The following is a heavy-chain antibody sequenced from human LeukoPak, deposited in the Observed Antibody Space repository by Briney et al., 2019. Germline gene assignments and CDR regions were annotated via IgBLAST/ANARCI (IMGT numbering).Heavy chain of an antibody. Sequence: SETLSLTCTVSGYSISSGYYWGWIRQPPGKGLEWIGSIYHSGSTNYNPSLKSRVTISVDTSKNQFSLKLSSVTAADTAVYYCARLGGVYCSSTSCFTWPYYYYYYMDVWGKGTTVTVSS. CDR2: IYHSGST. CDR3: ARLGGVYCSSTSCFTWPYYYYYYMDV. D-gene: IGHD2-2*01. J-gene: IGHJ6*03. V-gene: IGHV4-38-2*02. CDR1: GYSISSGYY.